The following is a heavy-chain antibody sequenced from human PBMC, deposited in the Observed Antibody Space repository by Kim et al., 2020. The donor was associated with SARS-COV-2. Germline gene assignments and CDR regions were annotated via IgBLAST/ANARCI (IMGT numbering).Heavy chain of an antibody. CDR2: IYYSGST. J-gene: IGHJ5*02. V-gene: IGHV4-31*03. CDR1: GGSISSGGYY. D-gene: IGHD6-13*01. CDR3: ARAEGAAAGVWWFDP. Sequence: SETLSLTCTVSGGSISSGGYYWSWIRQHPGKGLEWIGYIYYSGSTYYNPSLKSRVTISVDTSKNQFSLKLSSVTAADTAVYYCARAEGAAAGVWWFDPWGQGTLVTVSS.